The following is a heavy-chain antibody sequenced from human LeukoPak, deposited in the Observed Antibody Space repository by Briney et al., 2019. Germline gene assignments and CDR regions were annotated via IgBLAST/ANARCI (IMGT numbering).Heavy chain of an antibody. Sequence: GGSLRLSCAASGFTFSSYSMNWVRQAPGKGLEWVSSISSSSSYVYYADSVKGRFTISRDNAKNSLYLHMNSLRAEDTAVYYCARVGDGYNFWFDYWGQGTLVTVSS. CDR2: ISSSSSYV. CDR3: ARVGDGYNFWFDY. J-gene: IGHJ4*02. V-gene: IGHV3-21*01. CDR1: GFTFSSYS. D-gene: IGHD5-24*01.